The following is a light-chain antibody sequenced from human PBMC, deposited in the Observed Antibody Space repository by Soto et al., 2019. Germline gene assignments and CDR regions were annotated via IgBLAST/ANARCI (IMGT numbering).Light chain of an antibody. CDR1: QSVTKNN. J-gene: IGKJ1*01. V-gene: IGKV3-15*01. Sequence: VFTQSPGTLSLSPGERSTLSCRASQSVTKNNLNWYQQKPGQVPRVLIYGASTRATEIPARFSGSGSGTEFTLTIDSLQSEDFATYYCQQLNSYPGTFGQGTKVDI. CDR2: GAS. CDR3: QQLNSYPGT.